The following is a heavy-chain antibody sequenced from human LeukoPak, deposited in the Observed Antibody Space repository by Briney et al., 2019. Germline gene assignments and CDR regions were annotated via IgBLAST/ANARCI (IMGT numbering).Heavy chain of an antibody. J-gene: IGHJ4*02. Sequence: RPGGSLRLSCAASGFTFTTDPMHWVRQTPGKGLEWLGVLSYDGTDWYYADSVRGRFTISRDNSKKTLYLQMNSLTREDTAVYYCERGTPAVAGIDYWGPGTLVTVSS. CDR1: GFTFTTDP. D-gene: IGHD6-19*01. CDR3: ERGTPAVAGIDY. CDR2: LSYDGTDW. V-gene: IGHV3-30*04.